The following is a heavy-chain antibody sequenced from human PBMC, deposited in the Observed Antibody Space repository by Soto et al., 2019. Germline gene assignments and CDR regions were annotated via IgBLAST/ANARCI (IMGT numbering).Heavy chain of an antibody. Sequence: QVQLVQSGAEVKKPGASVKVSCKASGYTFTSYDINWVRQATGQGREWMGWMNPNSGNTGYAQKFQGRVTMTRNTSIITAYMKLSSLRSEDTDVYYCASSSSCYYYYMDVWGKGTTVTVSS. D-gene: IGHD6-6*01. J-gene: IGHJ6*03. CDR2: MNPNSGNT. V-gene: IGHV1-8*01. CDR3: ASSSSCYYYYMDV. CDR1: GYTFTSYD.